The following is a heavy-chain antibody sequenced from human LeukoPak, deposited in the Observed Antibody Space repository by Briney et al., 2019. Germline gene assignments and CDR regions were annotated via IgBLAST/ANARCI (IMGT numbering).Heavy chain of an antibody. V-gene: IGHV3-73*01. D-gene: IGHD6-13*01. CDR2: IGTKADNYAT. J-gene: IGHJ4*02. CDR1: GFTFSGSA. Sequence: GGSLRLSCAASGFTFSGSAIHWVRQASGKGLEWLGCIGTKADNYATAYAASVKGRFTVSRDDSKNTAYLQLNSLKTEDTAVYYCTRLDYTNTWYGFDDWGQGTLVTVSS. CDR3: TRLDYTNTWYGFDD.